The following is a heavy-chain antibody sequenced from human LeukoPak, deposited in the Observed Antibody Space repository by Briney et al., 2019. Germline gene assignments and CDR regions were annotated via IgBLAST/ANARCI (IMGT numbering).Heavy chain of an antibody. D-gene: IGHD4-23*01. J-gene: IGHJ4*02. Sequence: SETLSLTCAVYGGSFSGYYWSWIRQPPGKGLEWIGEINHSGSTNYNPSLKSRVTISVDTSKNQFSLRLNSATAADTAVYYCARDRISTTVVTPSLFDYWGQGTLVTVSS. CDR1: GGSFSGYY. CDR2: INHSGST. CDR3: ARDRISTTVVTPSLFDY. V-gene: IGHV4-34*01.